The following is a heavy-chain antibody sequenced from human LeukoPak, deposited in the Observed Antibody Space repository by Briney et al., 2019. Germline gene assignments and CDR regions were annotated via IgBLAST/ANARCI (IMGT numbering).Heavy chain of an antibody. V-gene: IGHV1-69*13. CDR1: GGTFSSYS. D-gene: IGHD3-3*01. Sequence: ASVKVSCKASGGTFSSYSISWVRQAPGQGLEWMGGIIPIFGTANYAQKFQGRVTITADESTSTAYMELSSLRSEDTAVYYCARSGASVLRFLAWLPGSEDYWGQGTLVTVSS. J-gene: IGHJ4*02. CDR2: IIPIFGTA. CDR3: ARSGASVLRFLAWLPGSEDY.